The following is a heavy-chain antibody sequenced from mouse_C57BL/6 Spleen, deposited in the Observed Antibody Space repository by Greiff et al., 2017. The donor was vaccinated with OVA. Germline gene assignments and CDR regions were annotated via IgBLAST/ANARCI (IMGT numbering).Heavy chain of an antibody. Sequence: EVKLMESGGGLVKPGGSLKLSCAASGFTFSDYGMHWVRQAPEKGLEWVAYISSGSSTIYYADTVKGRFTISRDNAKNTLFLQMTSLRSEDTAMYYCATLRRGYFDYWGQGTTLTVSS. D-gene: IGHD2-12*01. CDR2: ISSGSSTI. V-gene: IGHV5-17*01. J-gene: IGHJ2*01. CDR1: GFTFSDYG. CDR3: ATLRRGYFDY.